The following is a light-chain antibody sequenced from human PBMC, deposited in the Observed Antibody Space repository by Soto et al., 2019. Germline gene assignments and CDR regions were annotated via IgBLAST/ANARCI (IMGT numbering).Light chain of an antibody. J-gene: IGKJ4*01. Sequence: DIQLTQSPSFLSASVGDRVTITCRASQGISSYLAWYQQKPGKAPKLLIYAASTLQSGVPSRFSGSGSGTEFTLTISSLEPEDSAVYYCQQRRNWPPLTFGGGTRVEIK. CDR3: QQRRNWPPLT. V-gene: IGKV1-9*01. CDR1: QGISSY. CDR2: AAS.